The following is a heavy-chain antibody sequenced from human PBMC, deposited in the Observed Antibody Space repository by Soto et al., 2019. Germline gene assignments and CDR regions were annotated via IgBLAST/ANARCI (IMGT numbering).Heavy chain of an antibody. V-gene: IGHV3-30*03. CDR2: ISYDGSNK. CDR3: ASSPGKRQLYYYYYGMDV. Sequence: QVQLVESGGGVVQPGRSLRLSCAASGFTFSSYGMHWVRQAPGKGLEWVAVISYDGSNKYYADSVKGRFTISRDNSKNTLYLQRNSLRAEDTAVYYCASSPGKRQLYYYYYGMDVWGQGTTVTVSS. D-gene: IGHD6-13*01. J-gene: IGHJ6*02. CDR1: GFTFSSYG.